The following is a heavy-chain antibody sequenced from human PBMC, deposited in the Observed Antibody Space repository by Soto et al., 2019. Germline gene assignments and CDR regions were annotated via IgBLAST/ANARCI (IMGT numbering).Heavy chain of an antibody. J-gene: IGHJ4*02. D-gene: IGHD3-10*01. CDR2: IYYSGST. Sequence: SETLSLTCTVSGGSISSGDCYWSWIRQPPGKGLEWIGYIYYSGSTYYNPSLKSRVTISVDTSKNQFSLKLSSVTAADTAVYYCARSLDYYGSGSYRVPLFDYWGQGTLVTVSS. V-gene: IGHV4-30-4*01. CDR1: GGSISSGDCY. CDR3: ARSLDYYGSGSYRVPLFDY.